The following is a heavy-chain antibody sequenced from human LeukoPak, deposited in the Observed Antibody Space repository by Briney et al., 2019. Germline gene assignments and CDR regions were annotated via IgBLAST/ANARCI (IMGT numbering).Heavy chain of an antibody. CDR1: GGSFSGYY. CDR3: ARLVSGRDDYGDYNDY. CDR2: INHSGST. Sequence: SETLSLTCAVYGGSFSGYYWSWIRQPPGKGLEWIGEINHSGSTNYNPSLKSRVTISVDTSKDQFSLKLSSVTAVDTAVYYCARLVSGRDDYGDYNDYWGQGTLVTVSS. J-gene: IGHJ4*02. V-gene: IGHV4-34*01. D-gene: IGHD5-24*01.